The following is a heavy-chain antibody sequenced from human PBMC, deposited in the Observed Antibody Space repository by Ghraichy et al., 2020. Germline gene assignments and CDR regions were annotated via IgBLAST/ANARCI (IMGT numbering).Heavy chain of an antibody. Sequence: GGFLRLSCAASGFTFSSFGMIWVRQAPGKGLEWVSSISSSGNYINYADSVKGRFTISRDTANKSLYLQMNSLRAEDTAVFYCARLRCSGGICYVSDYWGQGTLVTVSS. CDR2: ISSSGNYI. CDR3: ARLRCSGGICYVSDY. J-gene: IGHJ4*02. CDR1: GFTFSSFG. V-gene: IGHV3-21*01. D-gene: IGHD2-15*01.